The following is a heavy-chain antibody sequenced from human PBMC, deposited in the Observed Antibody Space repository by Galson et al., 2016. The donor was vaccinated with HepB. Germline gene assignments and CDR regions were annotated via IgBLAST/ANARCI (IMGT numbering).Heavy chain of an antibody. V-gene: IGHV4-59*01. D-gene: IGHD1-1*01. J-gene: IGHJ4*02. CDR2: IYYSVSTNYDPST. Sequence: SETLSLTCTVYGGPFTDYYWTWIRQPPGKGLEWIGYIYYSVSTNYDPSTNYNPSLKSRVTMAVDTSKNQISLRVISVIAADTAVYYCARASEDNNWWEFEYWGQGTLVTVSS. CDR3: ARASEDNNWWEFEY. CDR1: GGPFTDYY.